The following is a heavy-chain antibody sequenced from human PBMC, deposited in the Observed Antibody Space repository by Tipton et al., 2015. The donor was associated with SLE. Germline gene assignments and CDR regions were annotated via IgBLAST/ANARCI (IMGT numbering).Heavy chain of an antibody. D-gene: IGHD5-12*01. V-gene: IGHV4-31*11. J-gene: IGHJ3*02. CDR1: GGSFSGYY. Sequence: TLSLTCAVYGGSFSGYYWSWIRQHPGKGLEWIGYIYYSGSTYYNPSLKSRISISVDTSKSQFSLRLSSLTAADTAVYYCARDLGVATAFDIWGQGTMVTVSS. CDR2: IYYSGST. CDR3: ARDLGVATAFDI.